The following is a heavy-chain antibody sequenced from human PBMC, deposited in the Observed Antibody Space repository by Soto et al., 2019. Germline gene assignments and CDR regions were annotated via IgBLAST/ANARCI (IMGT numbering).Heavy chain of an antibody. D-gene: IGHD1-1*01. CDR3: ARGSQLERDARDI. Sequence: QVQLQESGPGLVKPSQTLSLTCSVSGVSINSGGYYWSWIRHHPGKGLEWIGYIYYTGHTFYNPSLKSRVAMSLDTSKNQFSLKLSSVPAAGAAVYYCARGSQLERDARDIWGQWTMVTVSS. V-gene: IGHV4-31*03. CDR1: GVSINSGGYY. CDR2: IYYTGHT. J-gene: IGHJ3*02.